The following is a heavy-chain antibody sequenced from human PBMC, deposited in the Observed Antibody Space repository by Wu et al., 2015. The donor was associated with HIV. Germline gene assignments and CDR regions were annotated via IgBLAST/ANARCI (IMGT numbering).Heavy chain of an antibody. CDR3: VRNTDSVATSLYSLGV. Sequence: QAQLVQFGAEVKKPGSSVKVTCKASGDSFTSYAISWVRQAPGQGLEWMGGINPLFGTTKHAQDFQGRLMITTDESKSTVYMELSSLRSEDTAVYYCVRNTDSVATSLYSLGVWGQGTTVTVSS. CDR1: GDSFTSYA. V-gene: IGHV1-69*05. D-gene: IGHD5-12*01. J-gene: IGHJ6*02. CDR2: INPLFGTT.